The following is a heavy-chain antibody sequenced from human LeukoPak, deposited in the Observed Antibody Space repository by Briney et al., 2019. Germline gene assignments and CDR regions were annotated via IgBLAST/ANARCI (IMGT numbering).Heavy chain of an antibody. D-gene: IGHD2-21*01. CDR1: GFTFGDYA. Sequence: GGSLRLSCAASGFTFGDYAMNWVRQAPGKGLEWVSSISASSTYIYYADSLKGRFTISRGDAKNSLYLQMNSLRAEDTAVYYCARDNGDVVAPLMDVWGKGTTVTISS. CDR2: ISASSTYI. J-gene: IGHJ6*04. V-gene: IGHV3-21*01. CDR3: ARDNGDVVAPLMDV.